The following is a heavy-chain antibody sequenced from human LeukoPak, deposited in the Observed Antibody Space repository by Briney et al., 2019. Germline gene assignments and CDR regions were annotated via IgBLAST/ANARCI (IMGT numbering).Heavy chain of an antibody. CDR1: GFIFSSYA. CDR2: ISGSGGAT. Sequence: PGGSLRLSCAASGFIFSSYAMSWVRQAPGKGLEWVSAISGSGGATYYADSVKGRFTISGDNSKTTVYLQMNSLRAEDTAKYYCAKGTAAAGIFDYWGQGSLVTVSS. V-gene: IGHV3-23*01. D-gene: IGHD6-13*01. J-gene: IGHJ4*02. CDR3: AKGTAAAGIFDY.